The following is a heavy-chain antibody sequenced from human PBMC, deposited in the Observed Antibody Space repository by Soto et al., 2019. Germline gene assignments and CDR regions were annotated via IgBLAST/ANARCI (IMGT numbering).Heavy chain of an antibody. V-gene: IGHV3-48*03. J-gene: IGHJ4*02. D-gene: IGHD4-17*01. CDR2: ISASGLTT. CDR3: ARDEDYDGLDY. Sequence: GGSLRLSCAASGFTSNTYEMNWVRQAPGKGLEWVSYISASGLTTYYADSVKGRFTISRDNAKNSLSLQMNSLRAEDTAVYYCARDEDYDGLDYWGQGTLVTV. CDR1: GFTSNTYE.